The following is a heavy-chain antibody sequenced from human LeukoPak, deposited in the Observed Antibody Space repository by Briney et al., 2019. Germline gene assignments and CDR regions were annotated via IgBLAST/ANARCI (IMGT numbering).Heavy chain of an antibody. V-gene: IGHV3-23*01. D-gene: IGHD6-19*01. Sequence: PGETLRLSCAASGFTFSSYDMSWVRQAPGKGLEWVAAISGSGGSTYYAAPVKGRFAISRDNSKNTLYLRMSSLRAEDTAVYYCAKDPFTSGWYQYYFDYWGQGTLVTVSS. CDR1: GFTFSSYD. J-gene: IGHJ4*02. CDR2: ISGSGGST. CDR3: AKDPFTSGWYQYYFDY.